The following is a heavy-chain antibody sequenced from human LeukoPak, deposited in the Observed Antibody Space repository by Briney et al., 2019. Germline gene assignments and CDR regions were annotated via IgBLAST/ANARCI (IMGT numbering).Heavy chain of an antibody. CDR3: ARTYYDFWSSLRGDY. J-gene: IGHJ4*02. Sequence: ASVKVSCKASGYTFTSYGISWVRQAPGQGLEWMGWISAYNGNTNYAQKLQGRVTMTTDTSTSTAYMELRSLRSDDTAVYYCARTYYDFWSSLRGDYWGQGTLVTVSS. V-gene: IGHV1-18*01. CDR2: ISAYNGNT. D-gene: IGHD3-3*01. CDR1: GYTFTSYG.